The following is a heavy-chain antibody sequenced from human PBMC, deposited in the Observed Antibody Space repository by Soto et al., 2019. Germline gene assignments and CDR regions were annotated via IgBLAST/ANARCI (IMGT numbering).Heavy chain of an antibody. CDR2: TSYDGSNK. J-gene: IGHJ6*02. CDR1: GFTFSSYG. V-gene: IGHV3-30*18. Sequence: QVQLVESGGGVVQPGRSLRLSCAASGFTFSSYGMHWVRQAPGKGLEWVAVTSYDGSNKYYADSVKGRFTISRDNSKNTVYLQMNSLRAEDTAVYYCAKGSASSGWPPSSRTSYYYYGMDVWRQGTTVTVSS. D-gene: IGHD6-19*01. CDR3: AKGSASSGWPPSSRTSYYYYGMDV.